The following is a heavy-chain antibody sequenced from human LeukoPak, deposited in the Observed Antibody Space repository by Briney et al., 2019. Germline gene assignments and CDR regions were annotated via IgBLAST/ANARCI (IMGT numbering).Heavy chain of an antibody. Sequence: SETLSLTCTVSGGSISSYYWSWIRQPPGQGLEWIGYIYYGGSTNYNPSLKSRVTISIDASTNQFSLELSSVTAADTAVYYCARKAIFFPFYGMDVWGHGTTVTVSS. V-gene: IGHV4-59*08. D-gene: IGHD3-9*01. CDR2: IYYGGST. CDR3: ARKAIFFPFYGMDV. J-gene: IGHJ6*02. CDR1: GGSISSYY.